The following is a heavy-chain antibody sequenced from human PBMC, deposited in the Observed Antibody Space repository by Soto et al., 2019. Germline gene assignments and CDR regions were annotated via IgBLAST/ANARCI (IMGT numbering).Heavy chain of an antibody. V-gene: IGHV3-23*01. CDR2: ISGSGGST. CDR1: GFTFSSYA. D-gene: IGHD3-10*01. CDR3: AKEGYYGSGSTGDRKYNWFDP. J-gene: IGHJ5*02. Sequence: PGGSLTLSCAASGFTFSSYAMSWVRQAPGKGLEWVSAISGSGGSTYYADSVKGRFTISRDNSKNTLYLQMNSLRAEDTAVYYCAKEGYYGSGSTGDRKYNWFDPWGQGTLVTVSS.